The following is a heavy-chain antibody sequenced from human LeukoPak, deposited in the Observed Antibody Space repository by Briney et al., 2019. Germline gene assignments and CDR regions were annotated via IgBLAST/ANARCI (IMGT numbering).Heavy chain of an antibody. Sequence: GGSLRLSCAASGFTFDDYAMHWVRQAPGKGLEWVSGISWNSGSIGYADSVKGRFTISRDNAKNSLYLQMNSLRAEDTAAYYCAKEPFRGFHYFDYWGQGTLVTVSS. J-gene: IGHJ4*02. CDR1: GFTFDDYA. V-gene: IGHV3-9*01. CDR2: ISWNSGSI. CDR3: AKEPFRGFHYFDY.